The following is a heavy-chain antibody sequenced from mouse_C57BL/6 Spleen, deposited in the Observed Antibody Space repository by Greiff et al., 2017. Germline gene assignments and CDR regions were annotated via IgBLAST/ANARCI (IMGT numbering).Heavy chain of an antibody. CDR3: ARLYGYDRAWFAY. D-gene: IGHD2-2*01. Sequence: QVQLQQPGAELVKPGASVKLSCKASGYTFTSYWLHWVKQRPGQGLEWIGMIHPNSGSTNYNEKFKSKATLTVAKSSSTAYMQLSSLTSEDSAVYYCARLYGYDRAWFAYWGQGTLVTVSA. V-gene: IGHV1-64*01. CDR2: IHPNSGST. CDR1: GYTFTSYW. J-gene: IGHJ3*01.